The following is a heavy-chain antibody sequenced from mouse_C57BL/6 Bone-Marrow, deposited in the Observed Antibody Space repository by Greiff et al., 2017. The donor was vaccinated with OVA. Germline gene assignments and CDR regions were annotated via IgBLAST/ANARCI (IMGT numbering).Heavy chain of an antibody. D-gene: IGHD1-1*01. J-gene: IGHJ1*03. Sequence: VQLKQSGPELVKPGASVKISCKASGYTFTDYYMNWVKQSHGKSLEWIGDINPNNGGTSYNQKFKGKATLTVDKSSSTAYMELRSLTSEDSAVYYCARTRGNYYGSSWYFDVWGTGTTVTVSS. CDR2: INPNNGGT. CDR1: GYTFTDYY. CDR3: ARTRGNYYGSSWYFDV. V-gene: IGHV1-26*01.